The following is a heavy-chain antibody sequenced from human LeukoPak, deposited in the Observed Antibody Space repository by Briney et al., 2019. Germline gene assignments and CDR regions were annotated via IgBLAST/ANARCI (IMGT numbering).Heavy chain of an antibody. V-gene: IGHV3-74*01. Sequence: GGSLRLSCAASGFTITGYWMHWVRQAPGKGLVWVSRISGDGSITAYADSVKGRFTISRDNAKNTLYLQMNSLRAEDTAVYYCARGRAGNYYNHNDYWGQGTLVTVSS. J-gene: IGHJ4*01. D-gene: IGHD3-10*01. CDR1: GFTITGYW. CDR3: ARGRAGNYYNHNDY. CDR2: ISGDGSIT.